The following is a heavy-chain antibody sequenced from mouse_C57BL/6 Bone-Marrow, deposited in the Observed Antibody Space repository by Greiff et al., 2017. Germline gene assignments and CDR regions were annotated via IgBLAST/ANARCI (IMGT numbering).Heavy chain of an antibody. J-gene: IGHJ3*01. Sequence: QVQLQQSGAELMKPGASVKLSCKATGYTFTGYWIEWAKQRPGHGLEWIGEILPGSGSTNYNEKFKGKATFTADTSSNTAYMQLSSLTTEDSAIYYCARESYYYGSSAWFAYWGQGTLVTVSA. CDR1: GYTFTGYW. CDR2: ILPGSGST. CDR3: ARESYYYGSSAWFAY. D-gene: IGHD1-1*01. V-gene: IGHV1-9*01.